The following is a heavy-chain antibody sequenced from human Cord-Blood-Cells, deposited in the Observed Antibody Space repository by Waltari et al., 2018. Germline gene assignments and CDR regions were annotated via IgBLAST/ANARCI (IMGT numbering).Heavy chain of an antibody. CDR3: ARDQGSGYDAFDI. Sequence: QVQLQESGPGLVKPSETLSLTCTVSGGSISSHYWSWIRQPPGKGLEWIGYIYYSVSTNYNPSLKSRVTISVDTSKNQFSLKLSSVTAADTAVYYCARDQGSGYDAFDIWGQGTMVTVSS. V-gene: IGHV4-59*11. J-gene: IGHJ3*02. D-gene: IGHD5-12*01. CDR1: GGSISSHY. CDR2: IYYSVST.